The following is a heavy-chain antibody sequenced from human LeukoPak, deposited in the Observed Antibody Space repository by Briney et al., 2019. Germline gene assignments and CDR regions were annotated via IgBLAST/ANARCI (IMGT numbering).Heavy chain of an antibody. CDR2: IIPILGIA. V-gene: IGHV1-69*04. D-gene: IGHD1-1*01. Sequence: SVNVSCKASGGTFTSYAISWVRQAPGQGLEWMGRIIPILGIANYAQKFQGRVTITADKSTSTAYMELSSLRSEDTAVYYCARRLERRKDYFDYWGQGTLVTVSS. CDR3: ARRLERRKDYFDY. CDR1: GGTFTSYA. J-gene: IGHJ4*02.